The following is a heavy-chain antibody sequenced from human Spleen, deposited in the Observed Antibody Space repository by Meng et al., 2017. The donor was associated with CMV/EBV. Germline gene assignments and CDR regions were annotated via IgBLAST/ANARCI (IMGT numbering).Heavy chain of an antibody. V-gene: IGHV3-43*01. J-gene: IGHJ4*02. CDR3: AKGLTSSWSQSYFDY. D-gene: IGHD6-13*01. Sequence: GGSLRLSCAASGFTFDDYTMHWVRQAPGKGLEWVSLISWDGGSTYYADSVKGRFTISRDNSKNSLYLQMNSLRNEDTALYHCAKGLTSSWSQSYFDYWGQGTLVTVSS. CDR2: ISWDGGST. CDR1: GFTFDDYT.